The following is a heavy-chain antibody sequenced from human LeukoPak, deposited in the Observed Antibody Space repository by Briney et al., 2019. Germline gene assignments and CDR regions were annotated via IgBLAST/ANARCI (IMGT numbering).Heavy chain of an antibody. D-gene: IGHD6-13*01. Sequence: ASVKVSCKASGYTFTGYSMHWVRQAPGQGLEWMGWINPNSGGTNYAQKFQGRVTMTRDTSINTAYMELSRLRSDDTAVYYCARFPFAPYSNSWYEVDYWGQGTLVTVSS. CDR2: INPNSGGT. CDR1: GYTFTGYS. CDR3: ARFPFAPYSNSWYEVDY. J-gene: IGHJ4*02. V-gene: IGHV1-2*02.